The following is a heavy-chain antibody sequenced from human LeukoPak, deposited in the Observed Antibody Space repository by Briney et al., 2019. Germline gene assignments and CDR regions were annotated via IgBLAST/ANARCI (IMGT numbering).Heavy chain of an antibody. J-gene: IGHJ4*02. Sequence: ASVKDSCKASGYTFSGYYMYWVRPAPGQGLEWMGWIIPNSGGTKYVQKFQGRVTMTRDTSISTAYMELSRLRSDDTAVYYCASGSLASYFDHWGQGTLVTVSS. D-gene: IGHD3-16*01. CDR2: IIPNSGGT. V-gene: IGHV1-2*02. CDR1: GYTFSGYY. CDR3: ASGSLASYFDH.